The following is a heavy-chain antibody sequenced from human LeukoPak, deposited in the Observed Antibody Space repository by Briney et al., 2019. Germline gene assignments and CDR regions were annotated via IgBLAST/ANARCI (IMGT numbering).Heavy chain of an antibody. CDR3: ARESRDGYSDASDI. V-gene: IGHV1-2*02. CDR2: INPNSGGT. Sequence: SVKVSCKASGYTFTGYYMHWVRQAPGQGLEWMGWINPNSGGTNYAQKFQGRVTMTRDTSISTAYMELSRLRSDDTAVYYCARESRDGYSDASDIWGQGTMVTVSS. J-gene: IGHJ3*02. CDR1: GYTFTGYY. D-gene: IGHD5-24*01.